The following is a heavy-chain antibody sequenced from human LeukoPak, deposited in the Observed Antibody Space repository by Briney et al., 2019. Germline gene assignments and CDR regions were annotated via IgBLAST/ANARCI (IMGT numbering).Heavy chain of an antibody. CDR3: ARDQSPLCCSGGSCYPAGFDY. CDR1: GFTFSSYA. J-gene: IGHJ4*02. Sequence: GRSLRLSCAASGFTFSSYAMHWVRQAPGKGLEWVAVISYDGSNKYYADSVKGRFTISRDNSKNTLYLQMNSLRAEDTAVYYCARDQSPLCCSGGSCYPAGFDYWGQGTLVTVSS. CDR2: ISYDGSNK. D-gene: IGHD2-15*01. V-gene: IGHV3-30*04.